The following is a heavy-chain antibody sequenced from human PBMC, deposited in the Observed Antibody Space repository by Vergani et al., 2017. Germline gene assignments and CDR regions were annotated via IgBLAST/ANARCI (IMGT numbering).Heavy chain of an antibody. J-gene: IGHJ4*02. D-gene: IGHD4-23*01. Sequence: QVQLVQSGAEVKKPGASVKVSCKASGYTFTGYYMHWVRQAPGQGLEWMGWINPNSGGTNYAQKFQGRVTMTRDTSISTAYMELSRLRSDDTAVYYCASSYGGKKNEYYFDYWGQGTLVTVSS. CDR3: ASSYGGKKNEYYFDY. CDR1: GYTFTGYY. V-gene: IGHV1-2*02. CDR2: INPNSGGT.